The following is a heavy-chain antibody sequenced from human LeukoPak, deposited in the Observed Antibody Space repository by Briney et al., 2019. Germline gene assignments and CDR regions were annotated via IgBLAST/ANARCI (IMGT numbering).Heavy chain of an antibody. CDR3: AREGSYLGHFDY. CDR1: GCSISSYY. CDR2: IYTSGST. D-gene: IGHD1-26*01. J-gene: IGHJ4*02. Sequence: PSGTLSLTCTVSGCSISSYYWSWIRQPAGKGLEWIGRIYTSGSTNYNPSLKSRVTMSVDTSKNQFSLKLSSVTAADTAVYYCAREGSYLGHFDYWGQGTLVTVSS. V-gene: IGHV4-4*07.